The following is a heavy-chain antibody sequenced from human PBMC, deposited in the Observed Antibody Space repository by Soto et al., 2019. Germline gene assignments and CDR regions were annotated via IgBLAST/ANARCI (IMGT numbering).Heavy chain of an antibody. Sequence: QVQLVESGGGLVKPGGSLRLSCTASGFLFTDYYMSWIRQPPGKGLEWLAYIDGSSDYTNSADSVKGRFTISRDNAKNSVFLQMNNLRADDTAVYYCARDLRFSSTNYFGFWGRGTLVTVSS. CDR2: IDGSSDYT. J-gene: IGHJ4*02. D-gene: IGHD2-8*01. CDR1: GFLFTDYY. CDR3: ARDLRFSSTNYFGF. V-gene: IGHV3-11*06.